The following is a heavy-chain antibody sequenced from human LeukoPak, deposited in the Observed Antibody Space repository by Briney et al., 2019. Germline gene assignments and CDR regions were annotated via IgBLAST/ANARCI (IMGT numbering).Heavy chain of an antibody. Sequence: PSETLSLTCTVSGGSISSHYWSWIRQPPGKGLEWIGYIYYSGSTNYDPSLKSRVTISVDTSKNQFSLKLSSVTAADTAVYYCARDPGYSGSINDAFDIWGQGTMVTVSS. CDR3: ARDPGYSGSINDAFDI. J-gene: IGHJ3*02. CDR1: GGSISSHY. V-gene: IGHV4-59*11. D-gene: IGHD1-26*01. CDR2: IYYSGST.